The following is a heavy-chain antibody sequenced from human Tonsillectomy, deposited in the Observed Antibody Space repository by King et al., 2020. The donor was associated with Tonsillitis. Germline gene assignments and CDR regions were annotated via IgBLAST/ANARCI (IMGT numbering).Heavy chain of an antibody. Sequence: VQLVESGGGLVKPGGSLRLSCAASGFTFSDYYMSWIRQAPGKGLEWVSYISSSSSYTNYADSVKGRFTIPRDNAKNSLYLQMNSLRAEDTAVYYCARDLEGYSYATYYYYMDVWGKGTTVTVSS. D-gene: IGHD5-18*01. V-gene: IGHV3-11*05. J-gene: IGHJ6*03. CDR3: ARDLEGYSYATYYYYMDV. CDR1: GFTFSDYY. CDR2: ISSSSSYT.